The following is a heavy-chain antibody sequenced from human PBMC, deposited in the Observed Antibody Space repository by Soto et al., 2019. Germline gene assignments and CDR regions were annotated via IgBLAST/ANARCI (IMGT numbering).Heavy chain of an antibody. Sequence: PSETLSLTCTVSGGSISSSSYYWGWIRQPPGKGLEWIGSIYYSGSTYYNPSLKSRVTISVDTSKNQFSLKLSSVTAADTAVYYCARLFAKNWFDPWGQGTLVTVSS. CDR2: IYYSGST. V-gene: IGHV4-39*01. CDR1: GGSISSSSYY. J-gene: IGHJ5*02. CDR3: ARLFAKNWFDP.